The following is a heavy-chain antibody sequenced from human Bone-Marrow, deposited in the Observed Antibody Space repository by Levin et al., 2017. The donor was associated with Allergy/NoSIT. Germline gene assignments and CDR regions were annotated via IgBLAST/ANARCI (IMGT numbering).Heavy chain of an antibody. D-gene: IGHD3-22*01. CDR1: GFTFSSSG. CDR3: AKPVGSGYYYDAFDI. J-gene: IGHJ3*02. CDR2: MSYDGSNK. Sequence: SCAASGFTFSSSGMHWVRQAPGKGLEWVAVMSYDGSNKYYADSVKGRFTISRDNSKNTLYLQMNSLRAEDTAVYHCAKPVGSGYYYDAFDIWGQGTMVTVSS. V-gene: IGHV3-30*18.